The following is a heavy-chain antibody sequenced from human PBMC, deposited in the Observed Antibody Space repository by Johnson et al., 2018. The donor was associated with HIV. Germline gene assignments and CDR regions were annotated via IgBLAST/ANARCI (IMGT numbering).Heavy chain of an antibody. J-gene: IGHJ3*02. V-gene: IGHV3-53*01. Sequence: VQLVESGGGLIHPGGSLRLSCEASGFSISSNYLSWVRQAPGKSLEWVSIIYSGGNTYYADSVKGRFTISRDNSKNTLYLQMKSLRAEDTAMYYCARDRILTGYDAFDIWGQGTMVTVSS. CDR2: IYSGGNT. D-gene: IGHD3-9*01. CDR1: GFSISSNY. CDR3: ARDRILTGYDAFDI.